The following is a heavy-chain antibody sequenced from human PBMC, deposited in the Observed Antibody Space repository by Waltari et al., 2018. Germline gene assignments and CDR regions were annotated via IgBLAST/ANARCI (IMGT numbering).Heavy chain of an antibody. D-gene: IGHD3-22*01. CDR2: INPNSGGT. CDR3: ARGVEYYYDSSGYSDY. Sequence: QVQLVQSGAEVKKPGASVKVSCKASGYTFTGYYMHWVRQATGQGREWMGAINPNSGGTNYAQKFQGRVTMTRDTAISTAYMELSRLRSDDTAVYYCARGVEYYYDSSGYSDYWGQGTLVTVSS. CDR1: GYTFTGYY. J-gene: IGHJ4*02. V-gene: IGHV1-2*02.